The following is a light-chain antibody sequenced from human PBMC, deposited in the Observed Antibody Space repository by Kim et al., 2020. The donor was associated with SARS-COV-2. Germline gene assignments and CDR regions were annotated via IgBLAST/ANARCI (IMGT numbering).Light chain of an antibody. Sequence: DIKMIQSPSSVSGSVGDRVTVTCRATQDISNWLAWYQQKPGRAPKLLIYAASSLHGGVPSRFSASGSGTYFTLTITGLQPDDFATYYCQSANSVPPWAFGQGTKVDIK. CDR3: QSANSVPPWA. V-gene: IGKV1-12*01. CDR2: AAS. J-gene: IGKJ1*01. CDR1: QDISNW.